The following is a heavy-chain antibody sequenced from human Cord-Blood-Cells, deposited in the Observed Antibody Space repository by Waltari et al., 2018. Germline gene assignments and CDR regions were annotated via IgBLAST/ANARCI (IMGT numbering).Heavy chain of an antibody. V-gene: IGHV4-34*01. CDR3: ARVPASTVVTDY. J-gene: IGHJ4*02. Sequence: QVQLQQWGAGLLKPSETLSLTCAVYGGSFSGYYWRWIRRPPGKGLEWNGDINHSGSTNSNPSLTSRVTISVDTSKNQFSLKLSSVAGADTAVYYCARVPASTVVTDYWGQGTLVTVSS. D-gene: IGHD4-17*01. CDR2: INHSGST. CDR1: GGSFSGYY.